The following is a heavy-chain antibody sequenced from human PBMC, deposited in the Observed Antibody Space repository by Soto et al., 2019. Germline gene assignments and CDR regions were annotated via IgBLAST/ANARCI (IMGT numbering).Heavy chain of an antibody. D-gene: IGHD6-13*01. Sequence: GEALKISCKGSGYSFTSYWFGWVRQMHGKGLEWRGIIYPGDSDTRYSPSFQGQVTISADKSISTAYLQWSSLKASDTAMYYCPRTSAAGKYYYGMDVWGQGTTVPVS. J-gene: IGHJ6*02. CDR3: PRTSAAGKYYYGMDV. V-gene: IGHV5-51*01. CDR1: GYSFTSYW. CDR2: IYPGDSDT.